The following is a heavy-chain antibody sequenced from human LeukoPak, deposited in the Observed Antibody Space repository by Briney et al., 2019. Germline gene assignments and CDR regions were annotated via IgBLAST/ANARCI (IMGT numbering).Heavy chain of an antibody. CDR1: SGSISSSLHY. J-gene: IGHJ4*02. CDR2: IYYSGST. Sequence: PSETLSLTCTVSSGSISSSLHYWGWIRQPPGKGLEWIGSIYYSGSTCYNPSLQSRVTISVDTSKNQFSLKLSYVTAADTAVYYCARGSWQLAEEVYWGQGTLVTVSS. CDR3: ARGSWQLAEEVY. D-gene: IGHD6-6*01. V-gene: IGHV4-39*07.